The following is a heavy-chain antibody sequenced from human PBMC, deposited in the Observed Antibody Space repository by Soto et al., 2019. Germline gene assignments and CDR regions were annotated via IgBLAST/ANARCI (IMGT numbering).Heavy chain of an antibody. CDR1: GYTFTSYG. D-gene: IGHD3-22*01. CDR2: ISAYNGNT. CDR3: ARAVDYYDSSGYYTHEYFQH. J-gene: IGHJ1*01. Sequence: QVQLVQSGAEVKKPGASVKVSCKASGYTFTSYGISWVRQAPGQGLEWMGWISAYNGNTNYAQKNQGRVTMTTDTPTSKAYMELRSLRSDDTAVYYCARAVDYYDSSGYYTHEYFQHWGQGTLVTVSS. V-gene: IGHV1-18*01.